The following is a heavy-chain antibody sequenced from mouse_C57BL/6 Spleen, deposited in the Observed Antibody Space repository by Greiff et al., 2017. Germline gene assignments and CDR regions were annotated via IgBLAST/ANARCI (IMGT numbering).Heavy chain of an antibody. Sequence: QVQLQQSGAELMKPGASVKLSCKATGYTFTSYWIEWVKQRPGQSLEWIGNIYPSDSETHYNQKFKDKATLTGDKSSSTAYMQLSSLTSEDSAVYYCARGYYDYAGYWYGEVWGTGTTVTVSS. CDR3: ARGYYDYAGYWYGEV. CDR1: GYTFTSYW. D-gene: IGHD2-4*01. J-gene: IGHJ1*03. CDR2: IYPSDSET. V-gene: IGHV1-61*01.